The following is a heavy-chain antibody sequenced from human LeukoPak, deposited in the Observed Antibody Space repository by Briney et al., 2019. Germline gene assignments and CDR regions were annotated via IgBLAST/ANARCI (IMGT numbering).Heavy chain of an antibody. D-gene: IGHD5-12*01. CDR2: INHDGST. V-gene: IGHV4-34*01. CDR3: ARARGTVAIDY. J-gene: IGHJ4*01. Sequence: SETLSLTCTVSGGSISSYYWNWIRQPPGKGLEWIGEINHDGSTNYNPSLKSRVTISVDTSKNQFSLKLTSVTAADTAVYYCARARGTVAIDYWGHGTLVTVSS. CDR1: GGSISSYY.